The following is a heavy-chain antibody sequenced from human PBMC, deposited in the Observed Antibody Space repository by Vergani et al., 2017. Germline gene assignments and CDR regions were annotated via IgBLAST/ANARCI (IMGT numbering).Heavy chain of an antibody. CDR2: KKRDGSEK. J-gene: IGHJ4*02. V-gene: IGHV3-7*03. CDR3: ARDLSGSYCY. D-gene: IGHD1-26*01. CDR1: GVTFSIDV. Sequence: VQLMECGGDLVQPGRSLSLSCASSGVTFSIDVISWVRQAPRRGLEWVANKKRDGSEKYYVDSLKGRFTISRDNTKNSLYLQMISLRAEDTAVYYCARDLSGSYCYWGQGTLVTVSS.